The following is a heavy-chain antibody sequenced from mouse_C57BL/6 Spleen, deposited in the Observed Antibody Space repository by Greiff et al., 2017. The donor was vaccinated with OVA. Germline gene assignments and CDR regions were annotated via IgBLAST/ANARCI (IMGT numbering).Heavy chain of an antibody. J-gene: IGHJ3*01. CDR2: SDPANGNT. V-gene: IGHV14-3*01. CDR3: ARRERFAY. Sequence: VQLQQFVAELVRPGASVKLSCTASGFNIKNTYMPWVKQRPEQGLEWIGRSDPANGNTKYAPKISGKATITADTSSITSYLQLSSLTSEDTAIYYCARRERFAYWGQGTLVTVSA. CDR1: GFNIKNTY.